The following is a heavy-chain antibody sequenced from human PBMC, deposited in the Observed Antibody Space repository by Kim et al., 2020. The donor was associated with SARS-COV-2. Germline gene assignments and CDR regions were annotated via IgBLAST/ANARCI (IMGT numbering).Heavy chain of an antibody. CDR3: ASRLASTAHAFDV. Sequence: SETLSLTCTVSGGSISDNYYWTWIRHHPGQGLEWIGYIYHTGTAYYNPSLSSRVSISVDTTKNQFSLFVNSVTAADTAFYYCASRLASTAHAFDVWGQG. J-gene: IGHJ3*01. D-gene: IGHD3-16*01. CDR1: GGSISDNYY. CDR2: IYHTGTA. V-gene: IGHV4-31*03.